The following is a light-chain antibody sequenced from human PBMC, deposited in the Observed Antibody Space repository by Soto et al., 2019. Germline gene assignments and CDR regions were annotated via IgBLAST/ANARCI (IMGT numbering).Light chain of an antibody. Sequence: DIQLTQSPSFLSASVGDRVTITCRASQGISSYLAWYQQTPGKAPKLLIYASSILQSGVPSRFSGSGSGTEFTLTIDSLQPEDFATYYGQQLNTFPVTFGQGTRLAI. CDR2: ASS. CDR1: QGISSY. CDR3: QQLNTFPVT. J-gene: IGKJ5*01. V-gene: IGKV1-9*01.